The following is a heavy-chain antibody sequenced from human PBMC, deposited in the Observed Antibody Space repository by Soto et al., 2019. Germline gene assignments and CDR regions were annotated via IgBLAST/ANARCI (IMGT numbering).Heavy chain of an antibody. CDR3: ARGRQQWLVQEVYFEY. J-gene: IGHJ4*02. V-gene: IGHV4-34*01. CDR2: INHSGST. CDR1: GGSFSGYY. D-gene: IGHD6-19*01. Sequence: SETLSLTCAVYGGSFSGYYWSWIRQPPGKGLEWIGEINHSGSTNYNPSLKSRVTISVDTSKNQFSLKLSSVTAADTAVYYCARGRQQWLVQEVYFEYWGQGTLVTVSS.